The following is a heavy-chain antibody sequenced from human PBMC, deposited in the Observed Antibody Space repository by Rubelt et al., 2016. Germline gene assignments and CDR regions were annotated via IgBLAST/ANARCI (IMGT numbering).Heavy chain of an antibody. Sequence: QVQLVESGGGVVQPGRSLRLSCAASGFTFSSYAMHWVRQAPGKGLEWVAVISYDGSNKYYADSVKGRFTSSRDNSKNTRYLQMTSLRSEDTSVYYCAREYRGDYSNWFDPWGQGTLVTVSS. CDR3: AREYRGDYSNWFDP. CDR2: ISYDGSNK. D-gene: IGHD4-11*01. CDR1: GFTFSSYA. V-gene: IGHV3-30*04. J-gene: IGHJ5*02.